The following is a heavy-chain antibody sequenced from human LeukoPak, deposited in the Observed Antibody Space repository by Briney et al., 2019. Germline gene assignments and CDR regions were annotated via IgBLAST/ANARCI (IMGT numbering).Heavy chain of an antibody. J-gene: IGHJ6*02. CDR2: ISNDGSNQ. Sequence: PGRSLRLSCAASGFTFSSHAMHWVRQAPGKGLEWAAIISNDGSNQYYADSVKGRFTISRDKSKNMLFLQMNSLRAEDTAVYYCGRDLGGYPPPVGIDVWGQGTTVTVSS. D-gene: IGHD6-25*01. CDR3: GRDLGGYPPPVGIDV. CDR1: GFTFSSHA. V-gene: IGHV3-30*03.